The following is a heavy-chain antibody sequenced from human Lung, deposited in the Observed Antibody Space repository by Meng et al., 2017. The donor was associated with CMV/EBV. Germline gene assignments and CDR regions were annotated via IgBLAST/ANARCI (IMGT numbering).Heavy chain of an antibody. CDR3: ARGRRGGFLEWLLSGNWFDP. Sequence: SETLSLTCAVYAGSFSGYYWSWIRQPPGKGLEWIGEINHSGSTNYNPSLKSRVTISVDTSKNQFSLKLSSVTAADTAVYYGARGRRGGFLEWLLSGNWFDPWGQGXLVTVSS. CDR2: INHSGST. CDR1: AGSFSGYY. V-gene: IGHV4-34*01. J-gene: IGHJ5*02. D-gene: IGHD3-3*01.